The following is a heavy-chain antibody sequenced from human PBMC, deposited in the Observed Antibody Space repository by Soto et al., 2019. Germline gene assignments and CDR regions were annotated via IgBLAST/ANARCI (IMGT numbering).Heavy chain of an antibody. CDR2: IIPIFGTA. Sequence: SVTVSCKASGGTFSSYAISWVRPAPGQGLEWMGGIIPIFGTANYAQKFQGRVTITADESTSTAYMELSSLRSEDTAVYYCARERYSSSDYYYYYGMDVWGQGTTVTVSS. D-gene: IGHD6-6*01. J-gene: IGHJ6*02. CDR3: ARERYSSSDYYYYYGMDV. V-gene: IGHV1-69*13. CDR1: GGTFSSYA.